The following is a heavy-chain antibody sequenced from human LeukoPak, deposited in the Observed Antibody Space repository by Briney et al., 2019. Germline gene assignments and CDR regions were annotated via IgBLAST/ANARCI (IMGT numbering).Heavy chain of an antibody. CDR1: GFNFANHA. J-gene: IGHJ5*02. V-gene: IGHV3-23*01. CDR2: ISGGGDIT. Sequence: GGSLRLSCAASGFNFANHAMSWVRQTPGKGLEWVSAISGGGDITYYADSVTGRFTISRDNSKDTLFLQMHSLRPGDTAVYYCARDEQDSSSWYARWFDPWGQGTLVTVSS. CDR3: ARDEQDSSSWYARWFDP. D-gene: IGHD6-13*01.